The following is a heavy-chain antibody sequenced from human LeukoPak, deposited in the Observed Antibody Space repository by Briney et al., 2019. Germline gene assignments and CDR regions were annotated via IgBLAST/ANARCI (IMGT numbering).Heavy chain of an antibody. J-gene: IGHJ4*02. V-gene: IGHV1-46*01. CDR3: ARGDASGYKFDY. Sequence: ASVKVSCKASGYTFTSYYMHWVRQAPGQGLEWMAIISPSGGSASYAQKFQGRVTMTRDTSTSTVYMELSSLRSEDTAVYYCARGDASGYKFDYWGQGTLVTVSS. D-gene: IGHD3-22*01. CDR1: GYTFTSYY. CDR2: ISPSGGSA.